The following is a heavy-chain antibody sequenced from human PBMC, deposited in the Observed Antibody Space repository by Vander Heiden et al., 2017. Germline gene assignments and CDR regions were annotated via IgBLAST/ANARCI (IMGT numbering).Heavy chain of an antibody. Sequence: HVQRVQSGAEGGEPGCWGTVCCEAAGVTFSVYALSRVRQPPGQGLEWVGRTLPIVRTANYAQTVQGRVTINADASKSPAYMALSNPRSADTAVYYCASVYAARWIIGLVNHYYYDSSMAVWGKETTVTVSS. CDR2: TLPIVRTA. CDR1: GVTFSVYA. J-gene: IGHJ6*04. V-gene: IGHV1-69*01. D-gene: IGHD3-3*01. CDR3: ASVYAARWIIGLVNHYYYDSSMAV.